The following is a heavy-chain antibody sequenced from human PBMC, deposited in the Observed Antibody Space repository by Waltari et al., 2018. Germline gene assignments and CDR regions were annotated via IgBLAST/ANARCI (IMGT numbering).Heavy chain of an antibody. CDR1: GYTFTSYG. CDR3: ARELGITICGVGNYYGMDV. CDR2: ISAYNGNT. D-gene: IGHD3-3*01. Sequence: QLVQSGAEVKKPGASVKVSCKASGYTFTSYGISWVRQAPGQGLEWMGWISAYNGNTNYAQKLQGRVTMTTDTSTSTAYMELRSLRSDDTAVYYCARELGITICGVGNYYGMDVWGQGTTVTVSS. J-gene: IGHJ6*02. V-gene: IGHV1-18*01.